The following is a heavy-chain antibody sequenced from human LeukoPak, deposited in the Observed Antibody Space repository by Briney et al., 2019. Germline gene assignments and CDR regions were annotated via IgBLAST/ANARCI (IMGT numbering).Heavy chain of an antibody. Sequence: SETLSLTCAVYGGSFSEYYCSWIRQPPGKGLEWIGEINHSGSTSYNPSLKSRVTTSVDTSNKQFSLKLSSITAADTAVYYCARVSVTSGWTYDHWGQGTLVTVSS. CDR2: INHSGST. D-gene: IGHD2-2*01. CDR3: ARVSVTSGWTYDH. J-gene: IGHJ4*02. V-gene: IGHV4-34*01. CDR1: GGSFSEYY.